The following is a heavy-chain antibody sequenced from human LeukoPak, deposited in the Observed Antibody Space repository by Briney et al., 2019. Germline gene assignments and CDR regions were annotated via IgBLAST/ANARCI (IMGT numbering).Heavy chain of an antibody. CDR1: GFTFTNYA. J-gene: IGHJ4*02. D-gene: IGHD4-17*01. Sequence: GGSLRLSCAASGFTFTNYAMSWVRQAPGKGLESVSVISGTGAFTYYADSVKGRFTISRDNSKYTLYLQMNSLRAEDTTVYYCAKGHSDYGTGFDLWGRGTLVTVSS. V-gene: IGHV3-23*01. CDR3: AKGHSDYGTGFDL. CDR2: ISGTGAFT.